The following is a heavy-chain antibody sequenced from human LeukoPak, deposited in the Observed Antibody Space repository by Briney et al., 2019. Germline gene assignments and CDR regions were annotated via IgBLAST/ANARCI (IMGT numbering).Heavy chain of an antibody. CDR1: GYTFTSYG. D-gene: IGHD3-10*01. Sequence: ASVKVSCKASGYTFTSYGISWVRQAPGQGLEWMGWISAYNGNTNYAQKLQGRVTMTTDTSTSTAYMELRSLRSDDTAVYYCARGRYYGSGSYSGYMDVWGKGTTVTVSS. CDR2: ISAYNGNT. V-gene: IGHV1-18*01. CDR3: ARGRYYGSGSYSGYMDV. J-gene: IGHJ6*03.